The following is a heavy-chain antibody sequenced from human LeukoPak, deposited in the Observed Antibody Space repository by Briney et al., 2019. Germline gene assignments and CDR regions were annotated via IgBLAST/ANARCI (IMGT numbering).Heavy chain of an antibody. CDR2: ISYDGSNK. J-gene: IGHJ3*02. CDR1: GFTFSSYG. CDR3: AKGGYCSSTSCKPHAFDI. Sequence: GRSLRLSCAASGFTFSSYGMHWVRQAPGKGLEWVAVISYDGSNKYYADSVKGRFTISRDNSKNTLYLQMNSLRAEDTAVYYCAKGGYCSSTSCKPHAFDIWGQGTMVTVSS. V-gene: IGHV3-30*18. D-gene: IGHD2-2*01.